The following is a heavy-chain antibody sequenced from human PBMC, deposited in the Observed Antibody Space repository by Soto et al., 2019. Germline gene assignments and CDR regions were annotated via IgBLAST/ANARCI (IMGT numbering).Heavy chain of an antibody. CDR3: AKVGTYLEAGPKGFDP. CDR1: GFTFRNYA. Sequence: QSGGSLRLSCAASGFTFRNYAMNWVRQAPGKGLEWVSAISGGGGSTYYADSVKGRFTISRDNSNNTLYLQMNSLRAEDTAVYYCAKVGTYLEAGPKGFDPWGQGT. J-gene: IGHJ5*02. V-gene: IGHV3-23*01. D-gene: IGHD6-19*01. CDR2: ISGGGGST.